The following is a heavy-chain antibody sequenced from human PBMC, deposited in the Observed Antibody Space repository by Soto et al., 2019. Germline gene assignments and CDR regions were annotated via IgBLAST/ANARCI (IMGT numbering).Heavy chain of an antibody. CDR3: ARQVLRFLEWSTSIYYFDY. CDR1: GGSISSSSYY. D-gene: IGHD3-3*01. Sequence: QLQLQESGPGLVKPSETLSLTCTVSGGSISSSSYYWGWIRQPPGKGLEWIGSIYYSGSTYYNPSLKSRATISEDTSKNQFSLKLSSGTAADTAVYYCARQVLRFLEWSTSIYYFDYWGQGTLVTVSS. CDR2: IYYSGST. V-gene: IGHV4-39*01. J-gene: IGHJ4*02.